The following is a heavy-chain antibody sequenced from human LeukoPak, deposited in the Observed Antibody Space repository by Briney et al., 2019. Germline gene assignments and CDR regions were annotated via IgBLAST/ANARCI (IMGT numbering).Heavy chain of an antibody. V-gene: IGHV3-48*01. D-gene: IGHD5-18*01. CDR2: LSNTNMI. CDR3: ARRGDSPMIGDY. J-gene: IGHJ4*02. CDR1: GYSFTSYW. Sequence: SGESLKISCKGSGYSFTSYWIGWVRQAPGKGLEWLSYLSNTNMIHYAESVKGRFTISRDNAKNSLYLQMDGLRAEDTAVYYCARRGDSPMIGDYWGQGTLVTVSS.